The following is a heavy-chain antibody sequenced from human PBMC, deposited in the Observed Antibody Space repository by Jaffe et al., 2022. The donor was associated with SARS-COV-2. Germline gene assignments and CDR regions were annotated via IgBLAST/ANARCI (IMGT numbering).Heavy chain of an antibody. Sequence: QVQLVQSGAEVKKPGSSVKVSCKASGGTFSSYAISWVRQAPGQGLEWMGGIIPIFGTANYAQKFQGRVTITADESTSTAYMELSSLRSEDTAVYYCARVRHLIPYCSGGSCYSNWFDPWGQGTLVTVSS. CDR3: ARVRHLIPYCSGGSCYSNWFDP. D-gene: IGHD2-15*01. CDR2: IIPIFGTA. J-gene: IGHJ5*02. V-gene: IGHV1-69*01. CDR1: GGTFSSYA.